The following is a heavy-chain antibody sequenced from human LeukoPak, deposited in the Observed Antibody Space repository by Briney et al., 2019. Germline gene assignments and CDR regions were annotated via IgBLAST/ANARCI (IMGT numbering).Heavy chain of an antibody. V-gene: IGHV1-69*05. CDR2: IIPIFGTA. D-gene: IGHD2-2*02. CDR1: GGTFSSYA. J-gene: IGHJ6*03. Sequence: SVKVSCKASGGTFSSYAISWVRQAPGQGLEWMGGIIPIFGTANYAQKFQGRVTITTDESTSTAYMELSSLRSEDTAVYYCARGTETPYCSSTSCYRFYYYTDVWGKGTTVTVSS. CDR3: ARGTETPYCSSTSCYRFYYYTDV.